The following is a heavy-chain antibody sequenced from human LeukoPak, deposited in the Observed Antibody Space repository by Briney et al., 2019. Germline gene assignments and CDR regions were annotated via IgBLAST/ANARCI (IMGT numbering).Heavy chain of an antibody. D-gene: IGHD2-21*02. Sequence: SETLSLTCTVSGYSISSGYYWGWIRQPPGKGLEWIGSIYHSGSTYYNPSLKSRVTISVDTSKNQFSLKLSSVTAADTAVYYCARGSYCGGDCYPGAFDIWGQGTMVTVSS. CDR2: IYHSGST. V-gene: IGHV4-38-2*02. J-gene: IGHJ3*02. CDR3: ARGSYCGGDCYPGAFDI. CDR1: GYSISSGYY.